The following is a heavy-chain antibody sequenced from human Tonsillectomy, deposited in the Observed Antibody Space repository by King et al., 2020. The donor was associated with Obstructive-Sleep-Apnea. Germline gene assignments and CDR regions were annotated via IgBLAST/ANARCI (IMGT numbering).Heavy chain of an antibody. V-gene: IGHV1-2*02. J-gene: IGHJ6*02. CDR1: GYTFTGYY. CDR2: INPNSGGT. D-gene: IGHD4-17*01. CDR3: ARVHDYGDHRATYGMDV. Sequence: QLVQSGAEVKKPGASVKVSCKASGYTFTGYYMHWVRQAPGQGLEWMGWINPNSGGTNYAQKFQGRVTMTRDTSISTAYMELSRLRSDDTAVYYCARVHDYGDHRATYGMDVWGQGTTVTVSS.